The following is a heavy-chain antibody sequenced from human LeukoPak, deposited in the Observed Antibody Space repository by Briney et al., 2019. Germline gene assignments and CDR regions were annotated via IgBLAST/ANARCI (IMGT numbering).Heavy chain of an antibody. J-gene: IGHJ5*02. Sequence: SETLSLTCTVSGASISSGDYYWSWIRQPPGKGLEWIGYIYHTGSIYYNPSLRSRVSTPLDTSKNQFSLNLSSVTAADTAVYYCARGGYIVNWFDPWGQGILVTVSS. D-gene: IGHD5-12*01. CDR2: IYHTGSI. V-gene: IGHV4-30-4*01. CDR1: GASISSGDYY. CDR3: ARGGYIVNWFDP.